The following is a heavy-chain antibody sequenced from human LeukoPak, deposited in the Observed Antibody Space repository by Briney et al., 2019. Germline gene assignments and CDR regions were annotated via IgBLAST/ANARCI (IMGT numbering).Heavy chain of an antibody. V-gene: IGHV3-23*01. CDR3: AKEGRDGFNYDY. CDR2: ISGRGTST. Sequence: PGGSLRLSCAASGLTFTNYAMTWVRQSPGKGLECVSVISGRGTSTYYADSVKGRFTVSRDNSKNTLYLQMNSLRAEDTAVYYCAKEGRDGFNYDYWGQGTLVTVSS. J-gene: IGHJ4*02. CDR1: GLTFTNYA. D-gene: IGHD5-24*01.